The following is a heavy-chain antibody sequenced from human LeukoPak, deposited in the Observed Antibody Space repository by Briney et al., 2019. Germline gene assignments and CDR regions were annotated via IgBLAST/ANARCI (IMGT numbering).Heavy chain of an antibody. J-gene: IGHJ4*02. CDR3: ARPIRIIWNDGGGYFDY. CDR2: INPNSGGT. CDR1: GYTLTGYY. D-gene: IGHD1-1*01. Sequence: ASVKVSCKASGYTLTGYYMHWVRQAPRQGLEWMGWINPNSGGTNYAQKFQGRVTMTRDTSISTAYMELSRLRSDDTAVYYCARPIRIIWNDGGGYFDYWGQGTLVTVSS. V-gene: IGHV1-2*02.